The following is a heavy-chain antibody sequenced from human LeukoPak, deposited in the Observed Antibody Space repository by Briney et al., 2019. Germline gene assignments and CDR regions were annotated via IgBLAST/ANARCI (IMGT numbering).Heavy chain of an antibody. J-gene: IGHJ4*02. CDR1: GGSISGYY. CDR3: ARSPVQLVRSVDYYFDY. Sequence: SETLSLTCTVSGGSISGYYCSWIRQPPGKGLEWSGFIYYSGSTTYNPSLKSRVTISVDTSKNQFSLKLSSATAADTAVYYCARSPVQLVRSVDYYFDYWRQGTLVTVSS. V-gene: IGHV4-59*08. D-gene: IGHD1-1*01. CDR2: IYYSGST.